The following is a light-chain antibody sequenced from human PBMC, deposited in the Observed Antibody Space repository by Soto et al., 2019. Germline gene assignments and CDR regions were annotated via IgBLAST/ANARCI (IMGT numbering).Light chain of an antibody. CDR3: QQYYSYPRT. CDR1: QSISND. Sequence: DIQMTQSPSSLSASVGDRVTITCRASQSISNDLYWYQQKPGKAPKLLIYAASNLQGGVPSRFSGSGSGTDFTLTISCLQSEDFATYYCQQYYSYPRTFGQGTKVDIK. CDR2: AAS. J-gene: IGKJ1*01. V-gene: IGKV1-39*01.